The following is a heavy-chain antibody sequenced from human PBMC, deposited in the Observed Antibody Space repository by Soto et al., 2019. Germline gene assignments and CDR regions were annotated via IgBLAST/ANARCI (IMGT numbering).Heavy chain of an antibody. CDR2: IIPIFGTA. J-gene: IGHJ3*02. D-gene: IGHD2-2*01. V-gene: IGHV1-69*13. Sequence: SVKVSCKASGGTFSSYTISWVRQAPGQGLEWMGRIIPIFGTANYAQKFQGRVTITADESTSTAYMELSSLRSEDTAVYYCARTYCSSTSCFDAFDIWGQGTMVTVSS. CDR1: GGTFSSYT. CDR3: ARTYCSSTSCFDAFDI.